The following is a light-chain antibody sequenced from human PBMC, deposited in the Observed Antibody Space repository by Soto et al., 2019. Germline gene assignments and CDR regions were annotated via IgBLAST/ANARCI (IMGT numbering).Light chain of an antibody. CDR3: QQSYNSLT. CDR1: QSISNY. CDR2: AAS. Sequence: DIQMTQSPSSLSASVGDRVTITCRARQSISNYLNWYQQKPGKAPKLLIYAASNLQSGVPSRFSGSGSEIDFTLTIIGLQPEDSSTYYFQQSYNSLTFGQGTKVEIK. V-gene: IGKV1-39*01. J-gene: IGKJ1*01.